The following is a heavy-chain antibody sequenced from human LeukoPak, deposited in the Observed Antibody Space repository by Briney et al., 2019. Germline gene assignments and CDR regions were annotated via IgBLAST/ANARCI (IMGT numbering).Heavy chain of an antibody. D-gene: IGHD6-13*01. J-gene: IGHJ6*02. Sequence: VASVKVSCKASGYTFTSYDISWVRPAPGQGLERMGWISAYNGNTNYAQKLQGRVTMTTDTSTSTAYMELRSLRSDDTAVYYCARDSGYSSSWSYYYYGMDVWGQGTTVTVSS. CDR2: ISAYNGNT. CDR1: GYTFTSYD. CDR3: ARDSGYSSSWSYYYYGMDV. V-gene: IGHV1-18*01.